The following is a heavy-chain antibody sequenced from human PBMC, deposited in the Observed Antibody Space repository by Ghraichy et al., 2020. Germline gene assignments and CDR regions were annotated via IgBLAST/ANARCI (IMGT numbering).Heavy chain of an antibody. D-gene: IGHD6-19*01. CDR1: GDSISSNFYY. V-gene: IGHV4-39*01. CDR2: IFYNGRT. Sequence: SETLSLTCTVSGDSISSNFYYWGWIRQPPGKGLEWIGTIFYNGRTYYSPSLKSRVTMSVDTSKNQFSLNLSSVTAADTATYYCARHLAVPGLYTWFDPWGHGTLVNVSS. CDR3: ARHLAVPGLYTWFDP. J-gene: IGHJ5*02.